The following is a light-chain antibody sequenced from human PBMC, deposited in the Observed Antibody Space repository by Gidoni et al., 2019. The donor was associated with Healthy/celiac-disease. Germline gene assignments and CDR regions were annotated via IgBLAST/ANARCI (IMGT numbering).Light chain of an antibody. J-gene: IGKJ4*01. CDR2: GAS. CDR1: QSVSSN. V-gene: IGKV3-15*01. CDR3: QKYNNWPSSLT. Sequence: EIVMTQSPATLPVSPGERATLSCRASQSVSSNLAWYQQKPGQAPRLLIYGASTRATGIPARFSGSGSGTEFTRTISSLQSEDVAVYYCQKYNNWPSSLTCGGETKVEIK.